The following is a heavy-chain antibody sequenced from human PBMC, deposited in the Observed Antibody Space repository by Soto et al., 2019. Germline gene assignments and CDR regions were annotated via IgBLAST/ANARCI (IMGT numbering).Heavy chain of an antibody. CDR2: IKSKTDDGTT. V-gene: IGHV3-15*01. CDR3: TTDSSSWAYYYYYGMDV. J-gene: IGHJ6*02. D-gene: IGHD2-2*01. Sequence: GGALRLSCTVSGFTFSNAWMTWVRQAPGKGLEWVGRIKSKTDDGTTDYAAPVKGRFTISRDDSRNTLYLQMNSLKTEDTAVYYCTTDSSSWAYYYYYGMDVWGQGTTVTVSS. CDR1: GFTFSNAW.